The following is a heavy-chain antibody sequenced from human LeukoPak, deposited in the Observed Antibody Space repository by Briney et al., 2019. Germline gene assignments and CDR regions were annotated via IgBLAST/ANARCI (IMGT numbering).Heavy chain of an antibody. Sequence: SETLSLTCTVSGGSISSYYWSWIRQPPGKGLEWIGYIYYSGSTNYNPSLKSRVTISVDTSKNQFSLQLNSVTPEDTAVYYCARDTLPSGWLDYWGQGTLVTVSS. J-gene: IGHJ4*02. CDR2: IYYSGST. V-gene: IGHV4-59*12. CDR1: GGSISSYY. CDR3: ARDTLPSGWLDY. D-gene: IGHD6-19*01.